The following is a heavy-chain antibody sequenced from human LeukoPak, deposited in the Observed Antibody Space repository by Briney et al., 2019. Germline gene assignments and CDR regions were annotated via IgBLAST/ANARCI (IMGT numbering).Heavy chain of an antibody. CDR1: GGSISSYY. V-gene: IGHV4-59*01. J-gene: IGHJ5*02. D-gene: IGHD6-19*01. CDR3: ARVADDNSGWYSRFDP. CDR2: IYYSGST. Sequence: PSETLSLTCTVSGGSISSYYWSWIRQPPGKGLEWIGYIYYSGSTKHNPSLKSRVTISVDTSRNQVSLKLSSVTAADTAVYYCARVADDNSGWYSRFDPWGQGTLVTVSS.